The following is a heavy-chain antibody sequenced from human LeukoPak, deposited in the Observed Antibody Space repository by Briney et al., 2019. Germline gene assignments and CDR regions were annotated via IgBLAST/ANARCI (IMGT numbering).Heavy chain of an antibody. Sequence: GGSLRLSCAASGFTFSSYWMTWVRQAPGKGLEWVANIKQDGSEKYYMDSVRGRFTISRDNAKNSLYLQMNSLRAEDTAVYYCANIPNSFGPDYWGQGSLVTVSS. V-gene: IGHV3-7*01. D-gene: IGHD3-16*01. CDR1: GFTFSSYW. CDR2: IKQDGSEK. CDR3: ANIPNSFGPDY. J-gene: IGHJ4*02.